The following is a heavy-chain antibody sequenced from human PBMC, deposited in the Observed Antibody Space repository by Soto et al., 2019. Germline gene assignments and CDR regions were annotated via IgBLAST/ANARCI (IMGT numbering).Heavy chain of an antibody. V-gene: IGHV1-58*02. CDR2: IVVGSGNT. CDR3: AAKSYYDFWSGYHDVDY. Sequence: KVSCKASGFTFTSSAMQWVRQARGQRLEWIGWIVVGSGNTNYAQKFQERVTITRDMSTSTAYMELSSLRSEDTAVYYCAAKSYYDFWSGYHDVDYWGQGTLVTV. D-gene: IGHD3-3*01. CDR1: GFTFTSSA. J-gene: IGHJ4*02.